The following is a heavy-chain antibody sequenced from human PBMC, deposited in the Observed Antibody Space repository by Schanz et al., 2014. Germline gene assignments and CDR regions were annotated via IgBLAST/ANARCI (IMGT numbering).Heavy chain of an antibody. V-gene: IGHV3-23*01. CDR1: GFTFSSYA. CDR2: ISASGGST. J-gene: IGHJ4*02. Sequence: VQLLQFGGGVVQPGRSLRLSCAASGFTFSSYAMHWVRQAPGKGLEWVSTISASGGSTYYADSVKGRFTISRDNSKNTLYLQMNSLRAEDTAVYYCAKQINYDILTVTRNWGQGTLVTVSS. CDR3: AKQINYDILTVTRN. D-gene: IGHD3-9*01.